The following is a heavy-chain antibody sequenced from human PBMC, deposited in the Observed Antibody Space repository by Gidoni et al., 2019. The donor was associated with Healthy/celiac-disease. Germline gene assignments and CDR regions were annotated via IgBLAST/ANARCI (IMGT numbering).Heavy chain of an antibody. J-gene: IGHJ4*02. CDR3: ARGPIGQLEMATTFDY. D-gene: IGHD1-1*01. V-gene: IGHV1-46*01. Sequence: DRVTMTRDTSTSTVYMELSSLRSEDTAVYYCARGPIGQLEMATTFDYWGQGTLVTVSS.